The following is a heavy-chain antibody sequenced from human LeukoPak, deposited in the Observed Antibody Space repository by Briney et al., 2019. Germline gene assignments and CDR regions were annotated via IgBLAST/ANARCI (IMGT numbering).Heavy chain of an antibody. V-gene: IGHV3-23*01. J-gene: IGHJ4*02. CDR1: GFTFSSYA. Sequence: GGSLRLSCAASGFTFSSYAMSWVRQAPGKGVEWVSAFSGSGGTTYYADPVKRRFTTSSDNSKNTLYLQMTSLGAEDTAVYYCATPLAYCGGDCWSFFDYWGQGTLVTVS. D-gene: IGHD2-21*02. CDR3: ATPLAYCGGDCWSFFDY. CDR2: FSGSGGTT.